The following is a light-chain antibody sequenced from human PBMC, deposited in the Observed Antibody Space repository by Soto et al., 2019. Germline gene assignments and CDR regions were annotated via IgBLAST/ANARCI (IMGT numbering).Light chain of an antibody. CDR1: QSVSSN. V-gene: IGKV3-15*01. CDR2: GAS. Sequence: ESVLTQSPGTLSLSPGERATLSCRASQSVSSNLAWYQQKPGQAPRLLIYGASTRATAIPARFSGSGSGTEFTLTISSLQSEDFAVYYCQQYNNWPVTFGQGTKVEI. CDR3: QQYNNWPVT. J-gene: IGKJ1*01.